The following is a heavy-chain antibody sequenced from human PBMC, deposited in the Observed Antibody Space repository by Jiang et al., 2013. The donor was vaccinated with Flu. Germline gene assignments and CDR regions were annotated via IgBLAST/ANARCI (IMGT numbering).Heavy chain of an antibody. CDR2: INHSGST. Sequence: SLTCAVYGGSFSGYYWSWIRQPPGKGLEWIGEINHSGSTNYNPSLKSRVTISVDTSKNQFSLKLSSVTAADTAVYYCARGRYGGNSPFDYWGQGTLVTVSS. CDR1: GGSFSGYY. D-gene: IGHD4-23*01. V-gene: IGHV4-34*01. J-gene: IGHJ4*02. CDR3: ARGRYGGNSPFDY.